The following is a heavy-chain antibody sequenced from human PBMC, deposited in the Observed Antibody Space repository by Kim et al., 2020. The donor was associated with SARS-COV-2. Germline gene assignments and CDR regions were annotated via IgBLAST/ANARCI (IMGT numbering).Heavy chain of an antibody. CDR1: GFTFSSYA. CDR3: ARDRFNSNSPITMIVVVIGGYFDY. CDR2: ISYDGSNK. D-gene: IGHD3-22*01. V-gene: IGHV3-30*04. Sequence: GGSLRLSCAASGFTFSSYAMHWVRQAPGKGLEWVAVISYDGSNKYYADSVKGRFTISRDNSKNTLYLQMNSLRAEDTAVYYCARDRFNSNSPITMIVVVIGGYFDYWGQGTLVTVSS. J-gene: IGHJ4*02.